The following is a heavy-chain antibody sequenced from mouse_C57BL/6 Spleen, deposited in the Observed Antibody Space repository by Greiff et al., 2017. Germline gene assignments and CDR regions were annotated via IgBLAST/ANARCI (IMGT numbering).Heavy chain of an antibody. Sequence: LVESGPELVKPGASVKISCKASGYAFSSSWMNWVKQRPGKGLEWIGRIYPGDGDTNYNGKFKGKATLTADKSSSTAYMQLSSLTSEDSAVYFCARFTTVVEDGFAYWGQGALVTVFA. CDR2: IYPGDGDT. CDR3: ARFTTVVEDGFAY. D-gene: IGHD1-1*01. V-gene: IGHV1-82*01. J-gene: IGHJ3*01. CDR1: GYAFSSSW.